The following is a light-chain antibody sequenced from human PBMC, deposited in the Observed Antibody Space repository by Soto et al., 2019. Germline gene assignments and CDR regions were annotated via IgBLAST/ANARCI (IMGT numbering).Light chain of an antibody. CDR3: QQYNNWPPVT. CDR1: QSVSSN. Sequence: EIVMTQSPATLSVSPGERATLSCRASQSVSSNLAWYQQKPGQAPRLLIYGASTSATGIPARFSGSGSGTEFTLPISSLQSEDFAVYYCQQYNNWPPVTFGGGTKVEIK. J-gene: IGKJ4*01. V-gene: IGKV3-15*01. CDR2: GAS.